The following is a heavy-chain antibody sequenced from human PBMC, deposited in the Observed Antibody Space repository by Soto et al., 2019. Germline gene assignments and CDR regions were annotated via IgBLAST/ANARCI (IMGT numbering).Heavy chain of an antibody. CDR3: ARGVPLWFDP. V-gene: IGHV1-3*05. D-gene: IGHD3-10*01. J-gene: IGHJ5*02. CDR2: INAGNGTT. CDR1: GYTFTIYA. Sequence: QVQLVQSGAEEKKPGATVKVSCKASGYTFTIYAMDWVRQAPGQRLEWMGWINAGNGTTNYSQKFQGRVTITRDTSASTDYMELSSLRSEATAVHYCARGVPLWFDPRGQVTLVTDSS.